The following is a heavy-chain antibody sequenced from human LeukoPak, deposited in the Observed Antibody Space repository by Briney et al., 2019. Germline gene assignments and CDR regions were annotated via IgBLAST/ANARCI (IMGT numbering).Heavy chain of an antibody. CDR3: ARGACSGGSCYGAFDI. D-gene: IGHD2-15*01. J-gene: IGHJ3*02. CDR1: GGSISSYY. CDR2: IYYSGST. V-gene: IGHV4-59*01. Sequence: SETLSLTCTVSGGSISSYYWSWIRQPPGKGLEWIGYIYYSGSTNYNPSLKSRVTISVDTSKNQFSLKLSSVTAADTAVYYCARGACSGGSCYGAFDIWGQGTMVTVSS.